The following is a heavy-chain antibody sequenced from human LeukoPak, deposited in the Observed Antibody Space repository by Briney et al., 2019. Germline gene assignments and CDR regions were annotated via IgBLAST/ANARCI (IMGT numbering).Heavy chain of an antibody. CDR1: GHTFTDYH. CDR2: INPNSGGT. D-gene: IGHD6-19*01. J-gene: IGHJ4*02. V-gene: IGHV1-2*02. CDR3: ARFRHVAVAGTPHFDF. Sequence: ASVKVSCKASGHTFTDYHIHWVRQAPGQGLEWMGWINPNSGGTNYAEKFHGRVTMTRDNSITTAYMELSGLRSADTAVYYCARFRHVAVAGTPHFDFWGQGTLVTVSS.